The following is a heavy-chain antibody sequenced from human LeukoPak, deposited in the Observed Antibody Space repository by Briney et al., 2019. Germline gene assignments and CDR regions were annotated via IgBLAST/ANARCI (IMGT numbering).Heavy chain of an antibody. Sequence: GGSLRLSCAASGFTFSNYAMSWVRQAPGKGLEWVSAVSGGGGRTYHADSVKGRFIISRDNSKTTLYLQTSSLRAEDTAVYYCAKAPDDSYGDPGDSWGQGTLVTVSS. J-gene: IGHJ4*02. D-gene: IGHD2-21*02. CDR3: AKAPDDSYGDPGDS. V-gene: IGHV3-23*01. CDR1: GFTFSNYA. CDR2: VSGGGGRT.